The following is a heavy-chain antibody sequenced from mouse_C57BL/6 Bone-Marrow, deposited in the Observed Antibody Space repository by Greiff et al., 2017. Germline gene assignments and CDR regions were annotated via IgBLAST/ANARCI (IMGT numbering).Heavy chain of an antibody. CDR2: IYPRDGST. CDR3: ARLEFDGSCGDWYFDV. CDR1: GYTFTSYD. Sequence: VQLQQSGPELVKPGASVQLSCKASGYTFTSYDINWVKQRPGQGLEWIGWIYPRDGSTKYNEKFKGKATLTVDTSSSTAYMELHSLTSEDSAVYFCARLEFDGSCGDWYFDVWGTGTTVTVSS. D-gene: IGHD1-1*01. V-gene: IGHV1-85*01. J-gene: IGHJ1*03.